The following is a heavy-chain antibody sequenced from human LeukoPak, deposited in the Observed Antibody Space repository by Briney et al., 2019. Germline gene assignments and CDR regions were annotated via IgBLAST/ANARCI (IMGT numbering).Heavy chain of an antibody. CDR3: SRQQLVFEY. D-gene: IGHD6-13*01. CDR2: IKSKTDGGTT. Sequence: KHGGSLRLSCAASGFTVSSNYMSWVRQAPGKGLEWVGHIKSKTDGGTTDYAAPVKGRFTISRDDSKNTLYLQMNSLKTEDTAVYYCSRQQLVFEYWGQGTLVTVSS. J-gene: IGHJ4*02. V-gene: IGHV3-15*01. CDR1: GFTVSSNY.